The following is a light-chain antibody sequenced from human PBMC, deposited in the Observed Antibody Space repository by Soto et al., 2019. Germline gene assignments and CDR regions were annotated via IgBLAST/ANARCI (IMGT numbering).Light chain of an antibody. CDR1: QSVSSA. CDR3: QQYDDWRWS. V-gene: IGKV3-15*01. J-gene: IGKJ1*01. CDR2: GAS. Sequence: EIVMTQSPATLSVSPGERATLSCRASQSVSSALAWYQQKPGQAPRLLVYGASTRASGIPARFSGSGSGTEFTLTISSLQSEDSAVYYCQQYDDWRWSFGQGTKVEIK.